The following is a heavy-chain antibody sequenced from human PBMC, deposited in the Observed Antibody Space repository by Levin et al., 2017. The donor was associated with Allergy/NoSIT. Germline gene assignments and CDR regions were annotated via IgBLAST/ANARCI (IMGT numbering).Heavy chain of an antibody. D-gene: IGHD3-9*01. V-gene: IGHV3-33*01. CDR2: IWYDGSNK. CDR1: GFTFSSYG. Sequence: QAGGSLRLSCAASGFTFSSYGMHWVRQAPGKGLEWVAVIWYDGSNKYYADSVKGRFTISRDNSKNTLYLQMNSLRAEDTAVYYCASERTDDILTGPPADWGQGTLVTVSS. CDR3: ASERTDDILTGPPAD. J-gene: IGHJ4*02.